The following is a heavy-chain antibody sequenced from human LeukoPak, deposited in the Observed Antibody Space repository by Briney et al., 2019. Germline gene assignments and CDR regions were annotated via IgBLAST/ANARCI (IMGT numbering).Heavy chain of an antibody. D-gene: IGHD3-10*01. J-gene: IGHJ4*02. CDR2: TYSDGRT. V-gene: IGHV3-53*01. Sequence: GGSLRLSRAASGFTVSSNHMSWVRQAPGKGLEWVSYTYSDGRTYYADSVKGRFTISRDNSQNTLYLQMKSLRAEDTAIYYCARDYYGSGSYYNSSDYWGQGTLVTVSS. CDR1: GFTVSSNH. CDR3: ARDYYGSGSYYNSSDY.